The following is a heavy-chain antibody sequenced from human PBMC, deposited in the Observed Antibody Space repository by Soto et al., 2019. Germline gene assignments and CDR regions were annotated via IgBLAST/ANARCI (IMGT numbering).Heavy chain of an antibody. D-gene: IGHD2-15*01. V-gene: IGHV4-31*03. Sequence: VAPSETLSLTCTVSGGSINSGGYYWSWIRQHPGKGLEWIGSIYYNGNTYYNPSLKSRITISLDTSRNQFSLKLSSVTAADTAVYYCARRALPHAFVDYWGQGTLVTVSS. CDR2: IYYNGNT. CDR1: GGSINSGGYY. J-gene: IGHJ4*02. CDR3: ARRALPHAFVDY.